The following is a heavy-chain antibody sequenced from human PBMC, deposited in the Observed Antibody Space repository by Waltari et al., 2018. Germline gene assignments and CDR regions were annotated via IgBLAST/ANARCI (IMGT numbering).Heavy chain of an antibody. Sequence: QVNLVESGGGVVQHGGSLRLSCTTSGFTFRNFGMHWVRQAPGKGLEWVALIWFDGSDKFYADSVRGRFTIYRDNSARTLYLDMDSLRLDDTAMYYCAKDAFGNTYLDFWGQGTLVTVSS. CDR3: AKDAFGNTYLDF. J-gene: IGHJ4*02. CDR1: GFTFRNFG. V-gene: IGHV3-30*02. CDR2: IWFDGSDK. D-gene: IGHD2-2*02.